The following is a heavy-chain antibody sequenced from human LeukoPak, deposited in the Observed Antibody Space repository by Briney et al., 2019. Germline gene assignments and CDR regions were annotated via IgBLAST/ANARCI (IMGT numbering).Heavy chain of an antibody. J-gene: IGHJ6*03. CDR3: AREDSSSWYGYYYYYMDV. CDR1: GGSFSGYY. CDR2: INHSGST. V-gene: IGHV4-34*01. Sequence: SETLSLTCAVYGGSFSGYYWSWIRQPPGQGLEWIGEINHSGSTNYNPSLKSRVTISVDASKNQFSLKLSSVTAADTAVYYCAREDSSSWYGYYYYYMDVWGKGTTVTISS. D-gene: IGHD6-13*01.